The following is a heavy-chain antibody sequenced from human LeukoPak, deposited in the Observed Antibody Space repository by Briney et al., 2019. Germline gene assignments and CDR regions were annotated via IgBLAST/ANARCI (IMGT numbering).Heavy chain of an antibody. CDR2: INPNSGGT. D-gene: IGHD3-22*01. CDR3: ARGRGKLTTIPDY. J-gene: IGHJ4*02. Sequence: GASVKVSCKASGYTFTGYYMHWVRQAPGQGLEWMGWINPNSGGTNYAQKFQGTVTMTRDTSISTAYMELSRLRSDDTAVYYCARGRGKLTTIPDYWGQGTLVTVSS. CDR1: GYTFTGYY. V-gene: IGHV1-2*02.